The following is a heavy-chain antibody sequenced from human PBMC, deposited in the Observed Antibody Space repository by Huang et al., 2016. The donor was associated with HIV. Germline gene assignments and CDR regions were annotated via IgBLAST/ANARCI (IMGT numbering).Heavy chain of an antibody. CDR2: INHSGSA. V-gene: IGHV4-34*02. CDR1: GGCFSGSQ. Sequence: QVRLEQWGAGLLKPSETLSLTCAVYGGCFSGSQWTWIRQSPGKGLEWVGAINHSGSATYNPSRKTRVTITGDMAKNQFALKMTSLTVADTAVYFCARGLRFYRGGDCFPTHFQHWSQG. D-gene: IGHD2-21*02. J-gene: IGHJ1*01. CDR3: ARGLRFYRGGDCFPTHFQH.